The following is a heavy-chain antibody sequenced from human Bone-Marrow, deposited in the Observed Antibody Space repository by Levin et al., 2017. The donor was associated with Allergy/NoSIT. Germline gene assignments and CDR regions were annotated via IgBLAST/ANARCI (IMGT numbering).Heavy chain of an antibody. CDR2: ISYDGSNK. CDR3: AKPRGTVYYFDY. J-gene: IGHJ4*02. D-gene: IGHD3-16*01. CDR1: GFTFSSYG. V-gene: IGHV3-30*18. Sequence: GESLKISCAASGFTFSSYGMHWVRQAPGKGLEWVAVISYDGSNKYYADSVKGRFTISRDNSKNTLYLQMNSLRAEDTAVYYCAKPRGTVYYFDYWGQGTLVTVSS.